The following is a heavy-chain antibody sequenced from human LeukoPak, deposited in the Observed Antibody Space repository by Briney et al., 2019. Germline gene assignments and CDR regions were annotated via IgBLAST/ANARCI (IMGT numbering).Heavy chain of an antibody. CDR1: GFTFSSYD. D-gene: IGHD5-18*01. CDR2: IGTAGDP. V-gene: IGHV3-13*05. J-gene: IGHJ6*02. Sequence: GGSLRLSCAASGFTFSSYDMHWVRQATGKGLEWVSAIGTAGDPYYPGSVKGRFTISRDNSKNTLYLQMNSLRAEDTAVYYCAKDLSADTAMVTYYYYGMDVWGQGTTVTVSS. CDR3: AKDLSADTAMVTYYYYGMDV.